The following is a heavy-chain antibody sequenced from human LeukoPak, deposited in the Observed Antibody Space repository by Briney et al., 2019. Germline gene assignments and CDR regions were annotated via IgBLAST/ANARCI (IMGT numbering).Heavy chain of an antibody. V-gene: IGHV3-66*01. CDR3: ARDLEAANTYYFDY. Sequence: GGSLRLSCAATGLTVSSSYMSWVRQAPGKGLEWVSIISSAGTTYYADSVKGRFTISRDNSKNTVYLQVNSLRDEDTAVYYCARDLEAANTYYFDYWGQGTMVTVSS. D-gene: IGHD6-13*01. J-gene: IGHJ4*02. CDR2: ISSAGTT. CDR1: GLTVSSSY.